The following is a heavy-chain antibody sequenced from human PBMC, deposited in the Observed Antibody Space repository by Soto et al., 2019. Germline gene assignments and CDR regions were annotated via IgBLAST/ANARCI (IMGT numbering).Heavy chain of an antibody. CDR3: ARHAVHRSGFTDY. V-gene: IGHV4-39*01. D-gene: IGHD6-19*01. Sequence: QLQLQESGPGLVKPSETLSLTCTVSGGSISSSSYYWGWIRQPPGKGLEWIGSIYYSGSTYYNPSLKSRVTISVATSKNPFALKLSSVTAADTAVYYWARHAVHRSGFTDYWGQGTLVTVSS. CDR2: IYYSGST. CDR1: GGSISSSSYY. J-gene: IGHJ4*02.